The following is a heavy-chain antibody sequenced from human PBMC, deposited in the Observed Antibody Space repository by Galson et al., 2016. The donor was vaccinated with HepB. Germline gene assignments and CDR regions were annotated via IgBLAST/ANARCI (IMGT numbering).Heavy chain of an antibody. Sequence: SLRLSCAASGFTFTTYWMAWVRQAPGKGLEWVANIKGDGSDQYYGDSEKGRFTISRDTADNTLYLQMNSLRVEDTAVYFCARDEGQYSTRGSCFSGFWGQGTLVTVSS. J-gene: IGHJ4*02. D-gene: IGHD2-15*01. CDR3: ARDEGQYSTRGSCFSGF. CDR1: GFTFTTYW. CDR2: IKGDGSDQ. V-gene: IGHV3-7*01.